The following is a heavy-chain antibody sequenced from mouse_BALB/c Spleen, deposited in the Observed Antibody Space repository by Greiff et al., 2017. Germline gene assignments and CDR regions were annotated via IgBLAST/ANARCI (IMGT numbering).Heavy chain of an antibody. CDR1: GFTFSSFG. D-gene: IGHD2-14*01. CDR2: ISSGSSTI. CDR3: ARYAGGIYNAMDY. V-gene: IGHV5-17*02. J-gene: IGHJ4*01. Sequence: EVKLVESGGGLVQPGGSRKLSCAASGFTFSSFGMRWVRQAPEKGLEWVAYISSGSSTIYYADTVKGRFTISRDNPKNTLFLQMTSLRSEDTAMYYCARYAGGIYNAMDYWGQGTTVTVSS.